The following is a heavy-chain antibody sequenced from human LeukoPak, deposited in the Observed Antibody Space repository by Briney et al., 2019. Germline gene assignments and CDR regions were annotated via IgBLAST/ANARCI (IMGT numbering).Heavy chain of an antibody. J-gene: IGHJ4*02. D-gene: IGHD3-22*01. Sequence: PSETLSLTCAVYGGSFSGYYWSWIRQPPGKGLEWIGEINHSGSTNYNPPLKSRVTISVDTSKNQFSLKLSSVTAADTAVYYCARESASWRSGYYYFDYWGQGTLVTVSS. CDR1: GGSFSGYY. CDR3: ARESASWRSGYYYFDY. CDR2: INHSGST. V-gene: IGHV4-34*01.